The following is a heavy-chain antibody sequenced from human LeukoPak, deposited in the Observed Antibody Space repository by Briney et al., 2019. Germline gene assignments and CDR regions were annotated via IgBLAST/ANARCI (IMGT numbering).Heavy chain of an antibody. CDR3: ARDLGPDIVVVPAAPGCGMDV. D-gene: IGHD2-2*01. CDR1: GFTFSSYG. V-gene: IGHV3-33*01. J-gene: IGHJ6*02. CDR2: IWYDGSNK. Sequence: GGSLRLSCAASGFTFSSYGMHWVRQAPGKGLEWVAVIWYDGSNKYYADSVKGRFTISRDNSKNTLYLQMNSLRAEDTAVYYCARDLGPDIVVVPAAPGCGMDVWGQGTTVTVSS.